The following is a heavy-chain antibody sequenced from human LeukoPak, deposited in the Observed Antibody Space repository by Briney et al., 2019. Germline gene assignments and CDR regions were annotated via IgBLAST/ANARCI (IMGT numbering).Heavy chain of an antibody. Sequence: PGGSLRLSCVASGFTFSTYWMSWVRQAPGKGLEWVANIRQDGSDKYYLDSVRGRFTISRDNADNSLFLEMNSLREEDTAVYYCAREEPGDLGQAFHYWGQGTLVTVSS. D-gene: IGHD7-27*01. CDR3: AREEPGDLGQAFHY. V-gene: IGHV3-7*01. J-gene: IGHJ4*02. CDR2: IRQDGSDK. CDR1: GFTFSTYW.